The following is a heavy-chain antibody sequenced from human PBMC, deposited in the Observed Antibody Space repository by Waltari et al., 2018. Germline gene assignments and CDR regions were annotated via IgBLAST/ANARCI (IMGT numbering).Heavy chain of an antibody. J-gene: IGHJ6*03. CDR2: LYTSGSI. CDR3: ARGTVVPNSYYYYIDV. Sequence: QVQLQESGPGLVKPSETLSLTCTVSGGSISSSYWTWIRQPAGKGLEWIGRLYTSGSIHYTPSLKSRFTMSVDTSKNQFSLKLSSVTAADTAVYYCARGTVVPNSYYYYIDVWGRGTTVTISS. V-gene: IGHV4-4*07. CDR1: GGSISSSY. D-gene: IGHD2-2*01.